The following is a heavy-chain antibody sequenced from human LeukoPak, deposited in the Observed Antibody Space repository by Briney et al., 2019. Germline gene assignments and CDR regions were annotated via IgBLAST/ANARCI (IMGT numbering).Heavy chain of an antibody. Sequence: GGSLRLSCAASGSTFSSYAMSWVRQAPGKGLEWVSAISGSGGSTYYADSVKGRFTISRDNSKNTLYLQMNSLGAEDTAVYYCAKDHSSSWKRWFDPWGQGTLVTVSS. CDR3: AKDHSSSWKRWFDP. V-gene: IGHV3-23*01. J-gene: IGHJ5*02. D-gene: IGHD6-13*01. CDR1: GSTFSSYA. CDR2: ISGSGGST.